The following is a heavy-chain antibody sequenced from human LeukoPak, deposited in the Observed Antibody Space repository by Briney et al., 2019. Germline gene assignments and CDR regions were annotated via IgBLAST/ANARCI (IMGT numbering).Heavy chain of an antibody. Sequence: SETLSLTCTVSGGSISSGSYYWSWIRQPAGKGLEWIGRIYTSGSTNYNPSLKSRVTISVDTSKNQFSLKLSSVTAADTAVYYCGSYSPIKQWSPRSGAFDIWGQGTMVTVSS. CDR2: IYTSGST. V-gene: IGHV4-61*02. D-gene: IGHD2-15*01. CDR3: GSYSPIKQWSPRSGAFDI. J-gene: IGHJ3*02. CDR1: GGSISSGSYY.